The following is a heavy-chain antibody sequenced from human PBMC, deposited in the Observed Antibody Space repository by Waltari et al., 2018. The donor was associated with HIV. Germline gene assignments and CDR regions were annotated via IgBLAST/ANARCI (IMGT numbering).Heavy chain of an antibody. CDR1: GFPFSSFR. D-gene: IGHD6-6*01. V-gene: IGHV3-48*01. J-gene: IGHJ2*01. CDR2: ISSSSSTI. CDR3: ARSKYSSSSGFDL. Sequence: EVQLVESGGGLVQPGGSLRLSCAASGFPFSSFRRNWVRQAPEKGLEWVSYISSSSSTIYSADSVKGRFTISRDNAKNSLYLQMNSLRAEDTAVYYCARSKYSSSSGFDLWGRGTLVTVSS.